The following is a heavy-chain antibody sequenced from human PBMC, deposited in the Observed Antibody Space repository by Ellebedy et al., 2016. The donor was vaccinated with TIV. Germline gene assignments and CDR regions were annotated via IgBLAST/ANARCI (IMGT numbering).Heavy chain of an antibody. V-gene: IGHV3-23*01. Sequence: PGGSLRLSCAASGLHWVRRAPGKGLDWVSGFSATDGSTQYADSVKGRFTISRDNSKSMLYLQMDSLRAEDTAIYYCAKSLIAAAGTGAFDIWGQGTMVTVSS. J-gene: IGHJ3*02. CDR1: G. D-gene: IGHD6-13*01. CDR3: AKSLIAAAGTGAFDI. CDR2: FSATDGST.